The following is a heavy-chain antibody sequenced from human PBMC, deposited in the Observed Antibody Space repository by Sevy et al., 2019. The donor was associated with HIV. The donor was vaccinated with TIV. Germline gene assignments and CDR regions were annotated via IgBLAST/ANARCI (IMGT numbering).Heavy chain of an antibody. V-gene: IGHV1-69*13. CDR1: GGTFSSYA. CDR2: IIPIFGTA. Sequence: ASVKVACKASGGTFSSYAISWVRQAPGQGLEWMGGIIPIFGTANYAQKFQCRVTITADESTSTAYMELSSLRPEYTAVYYCASVVPAAIASGYYYYYMDVWGKGTTVTVSS. D-gene: IGHD2-2*01. J-gene: IGHJ6*03. CDR3: ASVVPAAIASGYYYYYMDV.